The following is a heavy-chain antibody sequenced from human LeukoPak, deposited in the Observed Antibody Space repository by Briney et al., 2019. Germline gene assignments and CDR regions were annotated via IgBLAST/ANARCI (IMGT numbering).Heavy chain of an antibody. J-gene: IGHJ3*02. V-gene: IGHV3-66*01. Sequence: TGGSLRLSCAASGFTVSSNYMSWVRQAPGKWLEWVLVIYSGGSTYYADSVKGRFAISRDNSKNTLYLQMNSLRAEDTAVYYCASFVSDAFNIWGQGTMVTVSS. CDR3: ASFVSDAFNI. CDR1: GFTVSSNY. D-gene: IGHD3-3*01. CDR2: IYSGGST.